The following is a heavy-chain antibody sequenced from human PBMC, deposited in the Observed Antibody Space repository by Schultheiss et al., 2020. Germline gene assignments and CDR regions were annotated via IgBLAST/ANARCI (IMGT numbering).Heavy chain of an antibody. CDR1: GGSFSGYY. V-gene: IGHV4-34*09. D-gene: IGHD2-8*01. Sequence: SETLSLTCAVYGGSFSGYYWGWIRQPPEKGLEWIGSIYYSGSTYYNPSLKSRVTISVDTSKNQFSLNLSSVTAADTAVYYCARQWTASLFDPWGQGTLVTVSS. CDR3: ARQWTASLFDP. CDR2: IYYSGST. J-gene: IGHJ5*02.